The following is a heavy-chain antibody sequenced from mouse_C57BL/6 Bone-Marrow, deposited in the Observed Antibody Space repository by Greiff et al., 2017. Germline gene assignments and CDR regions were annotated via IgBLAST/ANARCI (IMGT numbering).Heavy chain of an antibody. Sequence: DVKLVESGAELVRPGASVKLSCTASGFNIKDDYMHWVKQRPEQGLEWIGCIDPENGDTEYASKFQGKATITADTSSNTAYLQLSSLTSEDTAVYYCSGTLFAYWGQGTLVTVSA. CDR3: SGTLFAY. J-gene: IGHJ3*01. V-gene: IGHV14-4*01. CDR2: IDPENGDT. D-gene: IGHD1-1*01. CDR1: GFNIKDDY.